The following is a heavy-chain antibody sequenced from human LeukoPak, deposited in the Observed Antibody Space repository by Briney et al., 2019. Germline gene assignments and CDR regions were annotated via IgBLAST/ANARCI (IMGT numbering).Heavy chain of an antibody. V-gene: IGHV3-23*01. CDR2: ISGSGGSP. D-gene: IGHD3-22*01. J-gene: IGHJ4*02. Sequence: GGSLRLSCAASGITISNYGMSGVRQAPGKELEWVAGISGSGGSPNYADSVKGRFTISRDNPKNTLYLQMNSLRAEDTAVYFCAKRGVVIRVILVGFHKEAYYFDSWGQGALVTVSS. CDR3: AKRGVVIRVILVGFHKEAYYFDS. CDR1: GITISNYG.